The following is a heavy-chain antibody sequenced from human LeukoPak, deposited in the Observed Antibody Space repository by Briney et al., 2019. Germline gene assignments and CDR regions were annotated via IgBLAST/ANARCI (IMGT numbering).Heavy chain of an antibody. CDR2: ISGSGGST. D-gene: IGHD1-1*01. CDR3: ARGSSTETYTAEYFQF. CDR1: GFTFSSYG. V-gene: IGHV3-23*01. Sequence: GGSLRLSCAASGFTFSSYGMSWVRQAPGKGLEWVSAISGSGGSTYYADSVKGRFTISRDNSKNTLYLQMNSLRAEDTAVYYCARGSSTETYTAEYFQFWGQGTLVTVSS. J-gene: IGHJ1*01.